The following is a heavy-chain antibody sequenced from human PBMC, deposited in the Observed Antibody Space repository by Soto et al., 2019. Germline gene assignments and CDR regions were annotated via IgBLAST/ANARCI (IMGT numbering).Heavy chain of an antibody. CDR1: GFKFDYYW. CDR2: LQTDGSHP. V-gene: IGHV3-74*01. Sequence: EVQLVESGGGLVQPGGSLRLSCVASGFKFDYYWMHWVRQAPGGGLMWISRLQTDGSHPAYADSVKGRFTISRDNAKNTLYLQMNNLRVEATAIYYCARGGDPEYWGEGTLVTVSS. D-gene: IGHD2-21*02. CDR3: ARGGDPEY. J-gene: IGHJ4*02.